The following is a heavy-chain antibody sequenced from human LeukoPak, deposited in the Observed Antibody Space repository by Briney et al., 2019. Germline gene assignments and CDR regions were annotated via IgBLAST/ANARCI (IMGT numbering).Heavy chain of an antibody. CDR1: GGSISSGGYY. Sequence: SETLSLTCTVSGGSISSGGYYWSWIRQHPGKGLEWIGYIYYSGSTYYNPSLKSRVTISVDTSKNQFSLKLSSVTAADTAVYYCARGFLAELLWFGDQGAYFDYWGQGTLVTVSS. V-gene: IGHV4-31*03. CDR2: IYYSGST. D-gene: IGHD3-10*01. J-gene: IGHJ4*02. CDR3: ARGFLAELLWFGDQGAYFDY.